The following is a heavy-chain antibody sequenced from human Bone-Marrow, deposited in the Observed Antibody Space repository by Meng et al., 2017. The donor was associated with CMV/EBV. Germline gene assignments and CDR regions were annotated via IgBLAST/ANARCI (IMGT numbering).Heavy chain of an antibody. V-gene: IGHV3-49*04. CDR1: GFTFGDYA. CDR3: ARVGVTIFGVVIPFDY. D-gene: IGHD3-3*01. J-gene: IGHJ4*02. CDR2: IRSKAYGGTT. Sequence: GESLKISCTASGFTFGDYAMSWVRQAPGKGLEWVGFIRSKAYGGTTEYAASVKGRFTISRDDSKSIAYLQMNSLKTEDTAVYYCARVGVTIFGVVIPFDYWGQGTLVTCYS.